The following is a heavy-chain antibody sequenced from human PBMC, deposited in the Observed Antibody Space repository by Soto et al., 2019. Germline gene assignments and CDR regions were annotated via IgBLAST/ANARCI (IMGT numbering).Heavy chain of an antibody. D-gene: IGHD4-17*01. CDR2: INHSGST. CDR3: ARQHDYGDYVDYYYYMDV. J-gene: IGHJ6*03. V-gene: IGHV4-34*01. Sequence: SETLSLTCAVYGGSFSGYYWSWIRQPPGKGLEWIGEINHSGSTNYNPSLKSRVTISVDTSKNQFSLKLSSVTAADTAVYYCARQHDYGDYVDYYYYMDVWGKGTTVTVSS. CDR1: GGSFSGYY.